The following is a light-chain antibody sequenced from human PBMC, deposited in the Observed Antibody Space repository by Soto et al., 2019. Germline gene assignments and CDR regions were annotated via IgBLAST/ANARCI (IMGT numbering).Light chain of an antibody. J-gene: IGKJ2*01. CDR2: GAA. CDR3: QQHDTWPYT. V-gene: IGKV3-15*01. CDR1: QSVGSN. Sequence: EIVMTQSPVTLSVSPGERATLSCRASQSVGSNLAWYQQRPGQAHRLLIYGAATRATGIPARFSGSGSGTEFTLTISSLQSEDFAVYYCQQHDTWPYTFGQGTKLEIK.